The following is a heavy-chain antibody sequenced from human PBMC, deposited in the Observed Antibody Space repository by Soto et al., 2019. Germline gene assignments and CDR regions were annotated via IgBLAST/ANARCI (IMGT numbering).Heavy chain of an antibody. CDR1: GYTFTSYG. D-gene: IGHD6-13*01. V-gene: IGHV1-18*04. CDR3: AIDRRGSSWYRDYYYYGMDV. Sequence: QVQLVQSGAEVKKPGASVKVSCKASGYTFTSYGISWVRQAPGQGLEWLGWLSAYNGNTNYAQKLQGRVTMTTDTSTSTDYMELRSLRSDDTAVYYCAIDRRGSSWYRDYYYYGMDVWGQGTTVTVSS. CDR2: LSAYNGNT. J-gene: IGHJ6*02.